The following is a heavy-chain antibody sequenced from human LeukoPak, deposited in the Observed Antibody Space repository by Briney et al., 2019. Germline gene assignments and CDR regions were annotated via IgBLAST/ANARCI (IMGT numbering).Heavy chain of an antibody. V-gene: IGHV1-2*02. CDR3: ARGWGFLEWLSPLDKPMDV. CDR2: INPNSGGT. CDR1: GYTFTGYY. J-gene: IGHJ6*04. D-gene: IGHD3-3*01. Sequence: PGASVMVSCKASGYTFTGYYMHWVRQAPGQGLEWMGWINPNSGGTNYAQKFQGRVTMTRDTSISTAYMELSRLRSDDTAVYYCARGWGFLEWLSPLDKPMDVRGKGTTVTVSS.